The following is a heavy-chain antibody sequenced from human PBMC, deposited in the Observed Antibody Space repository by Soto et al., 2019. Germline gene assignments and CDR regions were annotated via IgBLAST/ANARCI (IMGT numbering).Heavy chain of an antibody. J-gene: IGHJ4*02. Sequence: EVQLVESGGGLVQPGESLRLSCAASGFTFSSYWMHWVRQAPGKGLVWVSRITSDGSSTSYAGSVKGRFTISRDHAKNTLYLLMTSLRAEYTAVYYCVRTSLVVAAATLEDYWGQGTLVTVSS. V-gene: IGHV3-74*01. CDR1: GFTFSSYW. CDR2: ITSDGSST. D-gene: IGHD2-15*01. CDR3: VRTSLVVAAATLEDY.